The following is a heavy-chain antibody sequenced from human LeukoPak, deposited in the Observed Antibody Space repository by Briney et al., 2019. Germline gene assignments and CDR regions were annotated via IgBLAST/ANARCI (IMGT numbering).Heavy chain of an antibody. V-gene: IGHV3-21*01. CDR1: GFTFSYHW. Sequence: GGSLRLSCAASGFTFSYHWMTWVRQAPGKGLEWVSSISSSSSYIYYADSVKGRFTISRDNAKNSLYLQMNSLRAEDTAVYYCARDFALYYYDSSGYYDYWGQGTLVTVSS. D-gene: IGHD3-22*01. J-gene: IGHJ4*02. CDR2: ISSSSSYI. CDR3: ARDFALYYYDSSGYYDY.